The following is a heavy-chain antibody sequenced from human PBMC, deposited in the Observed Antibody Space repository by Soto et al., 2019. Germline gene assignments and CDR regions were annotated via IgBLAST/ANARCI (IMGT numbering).Heavy chain of an antibody. CDR3: VRQSPIVVVVAATKGGFDP. CDR1: GGSIISSSYY. Sequence: SETLSLTCTVSGGSIISSSYYWGWIRQPPGKGLEWIGSIYYSGSTYYNPSLKSRVTISVDTSKNQFSLKLSSVTAAGAAVYYCVRQSPIVVVVAATKGGFDPWGQGTLVTVSS. J-gene: IGHJ5*02. D-gene: IGHD2-15*01. CDR2: IYYSGST. V-gene: IGHV4-39*01.